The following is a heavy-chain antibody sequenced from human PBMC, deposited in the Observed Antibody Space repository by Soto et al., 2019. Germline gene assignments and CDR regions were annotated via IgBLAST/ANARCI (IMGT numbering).Heavy chain of an antibody. CDR1: GYTFTDYH. CDR2: INPYNGGT. J-gene: IGHJ4*02. CDR3: ATEASISRGPNPLAY. V-gene: IGHV1-2*02. Sequence: ASVKVSCKASGYTFTDYHLHWVRQAPGQGLEWMGWINPYNGGTNSAQKFHDRLTLTRDTSIGTAYIELSSLRADDTAIYFCATEASISRGPNPLAYCGQGILVTVSS. D-gene: IGHD3-3*01.